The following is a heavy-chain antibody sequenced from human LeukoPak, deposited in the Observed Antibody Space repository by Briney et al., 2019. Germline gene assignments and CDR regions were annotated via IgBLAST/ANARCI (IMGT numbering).Heavy chain of an antibody. CDR1: GYTFTGYY. CDR3: ARELGYCTNGVCYVSSKYNWFDP. Sequence: ASVKVSCKASGYTFTGYYMHWVRQAPGQGLEWMGWINPNSGGTNYAQKFQGRVTMTRDTSISTAYMELSRLRSDDTAVYYCARELGYCTNGVCYVSSKYNWFDPWGQGTLVTVSS. J-gene: IGHJ5*02. CDR2: INPNSGGT. D-gene: IGHD2-8*01. V-gene: IGHV1-2*02.